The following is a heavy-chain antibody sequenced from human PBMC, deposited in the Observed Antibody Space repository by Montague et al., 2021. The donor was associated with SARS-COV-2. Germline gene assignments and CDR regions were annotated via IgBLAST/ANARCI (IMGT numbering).Heavy chain of an antibody. D-gene: IGHD2-21*01. CDR3: ARARTSLIVVVNEFDY. J-gene: IGHJ4*02. Sequence: TLSLTCTVSGGSISSGSYYWSWIRQHPGKGLEWIGYIYYSGSGYYNPSLKSRVTISVDTSKNQFSLRLSSVTAADTAVYYCARARTSLIVVVNEFDYWGQGTLVTVSS. CDR1: GGSISSGSYY. CDR2: IYYSGSG. V-gene: IGHV4-31*03.